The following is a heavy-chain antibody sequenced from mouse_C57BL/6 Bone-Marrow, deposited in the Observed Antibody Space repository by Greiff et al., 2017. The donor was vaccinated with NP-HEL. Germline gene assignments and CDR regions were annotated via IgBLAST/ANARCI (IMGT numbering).Heavy chain of an antibody. Sequence: EVNVVESGGDLVKPGGSLKLSCAASGFTFSSYGMSWVRQTPDKRLEWVATISSGGSYTYYPDSVKGRFTISRDNAKNTLYLQMSSLKSEDTAMYYCASGGSSGAMDYWGQGTSVTVSS. CDR3: ASGGSSGAMDY. CDR1: GFTFSSYG. CDR2: ISSGGSYT. V-gene: IGHV5-6*01. J-gene: IGHJ4*01.